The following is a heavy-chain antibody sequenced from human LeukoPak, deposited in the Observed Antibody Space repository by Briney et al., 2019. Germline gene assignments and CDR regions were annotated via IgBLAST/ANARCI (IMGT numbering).Heavy chain of an antibody. CDR3: ARHIGGRYYYYYMDV. V-gene: IGHV4-39*01. CDR2: IYYIGST. Sequence: SETLSLTCTVSGGSISSSSYYWGWIRQPPGKGLEWIGDIYYIGSTYYNPSLKSRVTISVDTSKNQFSLKLSSVTAADTAVHYCARHIGGRYYYYYMDVWGKGTTVTISS. D-gene: IGHD3-16*02. J-gene: IGHJ6*03. CDR1: GGSISSSSYY.